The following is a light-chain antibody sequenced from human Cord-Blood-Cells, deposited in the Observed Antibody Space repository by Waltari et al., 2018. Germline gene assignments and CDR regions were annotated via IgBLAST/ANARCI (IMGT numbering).Light chain of an antibody. Sequence: DIVMTQSPDSLAVSLGERATINCKSSQSVLYISNNKNYLAWYQQKPGQPPKLLIYWASTRESGVPDRFSGSGSVTEFTLTISSLQAEDVAVYYCQQYYSTPFTFGPGTKVDIK. J-gene: IGKJ3*01. CDR2: WAS. CDR1: QSVLYISNNKNY. V-gene: IGKV4-1*01. CDR3: QQYYSTPFT.